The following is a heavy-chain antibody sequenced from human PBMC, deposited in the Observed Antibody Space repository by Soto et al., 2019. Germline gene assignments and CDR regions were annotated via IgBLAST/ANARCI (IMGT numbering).Heavy chain of an antibody. J-gene: IGHJ6*02. Sequence: VRPLRVSYAASWFKFSNHSINRVRQAQDKGLEWVAVISYDGSNKYYADSVKGRFTISRDNSKNTLYLQMNSLRAEDTAVYYCARVPLSDYYYYGMDVWGQGTTVTVSS. D-gene: IGHD3-16*01. CDR1: WFKFSNHS. V-gene: IGHV3-30*03. CDR2: ISYDGSNK. CDR3: ARVPLSDYYYYGMDV.